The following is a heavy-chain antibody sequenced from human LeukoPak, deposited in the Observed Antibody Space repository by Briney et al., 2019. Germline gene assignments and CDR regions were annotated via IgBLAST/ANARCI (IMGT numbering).Heavy chain of an antibody. J-gene: IGHJ4*02. Sequence: GGSLRLSCAASGFTFSSYWMHWVRQAPGKGLVWVSRINSDGSITSYADSVKGRFTISRDNSKNTLYLQMNSLRAEDTAVYYCAKLAAVTTPFFDYWGQGSLVTVSS. CDR2: INSDGSIT. CDR3: AKLAAVTTPFFDY. V-gene: IGHV3-74*01. D-gene: IGHD4-17*01. CDR1: GFTFSSYW.